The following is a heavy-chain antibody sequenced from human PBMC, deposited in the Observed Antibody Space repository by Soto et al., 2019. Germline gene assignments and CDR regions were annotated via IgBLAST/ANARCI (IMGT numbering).Heavy chain of an antibody. Sequence: PGGSLRLSCAASGFTFSNAWMNWVRQAPGKGLEWVGRIKSKTDGGTTDYAAPVKGRFTISRDDSKNTLYLQMNSLKTEDTAVYYCPSPDPVVAAPSLGAFDIWGKGTRVTVSS. CDR3: PSPDPVVAAPSLGAFDI. CDR1: GFTFSNAW. V-gene: IGHV3-15*07. D-gene: IGHD2-15*01. J-gene: IGHJ3*02. CDR2: IKSKTDGGTT.